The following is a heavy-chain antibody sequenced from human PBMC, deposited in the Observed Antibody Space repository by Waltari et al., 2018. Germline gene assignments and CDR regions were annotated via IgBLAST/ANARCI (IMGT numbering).Heavy chain of an antibody. CDR1: GYSISSGYY. CDR2: IYSSRST. Sequence: QVQLQESGPGLVKPSETLSLTCAVSGYSISSGYYWGWLRQPPGKGVACIESIYSSRSTSYYPTLQSRVTIAVDTSKNQLSLKLSSVTAADTAEYYCARSYYYDSSDEPGYFDYWGQGTLVTVSS. D-gene: IGHD3-22*01. CDR3: ARSYYYDSSDEPGYFDY. V-gene: IGHV4-38-2*01. J-gene: IGHJ4*02.